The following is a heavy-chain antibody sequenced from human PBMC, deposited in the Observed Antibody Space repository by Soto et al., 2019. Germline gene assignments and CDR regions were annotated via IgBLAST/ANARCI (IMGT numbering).Heavy chain of an antibody. CDR1: GGSFSGYY. J-gene: IGHJ4*02. V-gene: IGHV4-34*01. CDR3: ARDKITGLFDY. Sequence: SETLSLTYDVYGGSFSGYYWTWIRQPPGTGLEWIGEINHSGSTNYNPSLKSRVTISVDTSKNQFSPKLTSVTAADTAVYYCARDKITGLFDYWGQGTLVTVSS. CDR2: INHSGST. D-gene: IGHD2-8*02.